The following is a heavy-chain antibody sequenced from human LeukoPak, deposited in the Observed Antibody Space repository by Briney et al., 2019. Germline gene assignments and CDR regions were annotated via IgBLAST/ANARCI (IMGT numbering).Heavy chain of an antibody. Sequence: PSETLSLTCAVYGGSFSGYYWSWIRQPPGKGLEWIGEINHSGSTNYNPSLKSRVTISVDTSKNQFSLKLSSVTAADTAVYYCAIRRAPFFVGFDPWGQGALVTVSS. CDR1: GGSFSGYY. CDR3: AIRRAPFFVGFDP. CDR2: INHSGST. V-gene: IGHV4-34*01. J-gene: IGHJ5*02. D-gene: IGHD3-3*02.